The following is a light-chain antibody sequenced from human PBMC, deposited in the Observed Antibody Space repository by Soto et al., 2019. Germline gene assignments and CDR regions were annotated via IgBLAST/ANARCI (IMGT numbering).Light chain of an antibody. J-gene: IGKJ2*01. CDR1: QSISSW. Sequence: DIQMTQSPSTLSASVGDRVTITCRASQSISSWLAWYQQKPGKAPKLLIYDASTRATGVPARFSGSGSGTDFTLTISSLQSEDFAVYYCQHYNYWPYTFGQGTKVDIK. CDR2: DAS. V-gene: IGKV1-5*01. CDR3: QHYNYWPYT.